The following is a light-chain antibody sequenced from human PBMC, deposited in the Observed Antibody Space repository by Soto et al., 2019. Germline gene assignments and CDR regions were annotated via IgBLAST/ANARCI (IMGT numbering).Light chain of an antibody. J-gene: IGKJ5*01. Sequence: EIVLTQSPGTLSLSPGERASLSCRASQSVSSTYLAWYQQKPGQAPRLLIYGASSRATGIPDRFSGSGSGTDFTLTISRLEPGDFAVYYCQQYGSSPPLITFGQGTRLEIK. CDR3: QQYGSSPPLIT. V-gene: IGKV3-20*01. CDR2: GAS. CDR1: QSVSSTY.